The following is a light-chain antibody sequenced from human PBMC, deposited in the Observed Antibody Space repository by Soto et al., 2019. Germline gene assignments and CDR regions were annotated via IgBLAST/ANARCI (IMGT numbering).Light chain of an antibody. CDR2: DAS. CDR1: QSVGRS. Sequence: EIVLTQSPATLSLSPGERATLSCWASQSVGRSLAWYQQKPGQAPRLLINDASNRATGIPARFGGSGSGTDFTLTISSLEPEDLAVYYCQQRNDWPLTFGGGTNVEIK. J-gene: IGKJ4*01. V-gene: IGKV3-11*01. CDR3: QQRNDWPLT.